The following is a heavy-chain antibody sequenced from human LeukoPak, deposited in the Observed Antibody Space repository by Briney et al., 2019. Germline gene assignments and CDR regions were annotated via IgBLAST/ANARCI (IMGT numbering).Heavy chain of an antibody. CDR2: IYYCGTT. CDR1: GVSISNYY. V-gene: IGHV4-59*01. Sequence: PSETLSLTCIVSGVSISNYYWSWIRQPPGKGLEWIGCIYYCGTTKYNPSLKSRVTISVDASKNHFSLNLTSVTAADTAVYYCARDRSLGIIDYWGQGTLVTVSS. D-gene: IGHD3-16*01. CDR3: ARDRSLGIIDY. J-gene: IGHJ4*02.